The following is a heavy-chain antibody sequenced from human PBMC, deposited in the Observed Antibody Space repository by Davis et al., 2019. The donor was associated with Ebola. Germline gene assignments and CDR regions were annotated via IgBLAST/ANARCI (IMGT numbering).Heavy chain of an antibody. CDR3: ATSSGSYGMDV. Sequence: MPSETLSLTCTVSGGSISSSSYYWGWIRQPPGKGLEWIGSIYYSGSTYYNPSLKSRVTISVDTSKNQFSLKLSSVTAADTAVYYCATSSGSYGMDVWGQGTTVTVSS. V-gene: IGHV4-39*07. D-gene: IGHD1-14*01. J-gene: IGHJ6*02. CDR2: IYYSGST. CDR1: GGSISSSSYY.